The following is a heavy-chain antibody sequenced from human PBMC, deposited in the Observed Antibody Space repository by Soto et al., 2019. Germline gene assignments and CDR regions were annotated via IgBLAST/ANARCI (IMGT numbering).Heavy chain of an antibody. CDR1: GYSFTNYW. CDR3: ARLPPPTYCSGSTCSGY. Sequence: PGESLKISCKGSGYSFTNYWINWARQMPGKGLEWMGRIDPDDSYTNYSPSFQGHVTISVDKSIGTAYLQWSSLQASDTAIYYCARLPPPTYCSGSTCSGYWGQGTLVTVSS. D-gene: IGHD2-15*01. CDR2: IDPDDSYT. V-gene: IGHV5-10-1*01. J-gene: IGHJ4*02.